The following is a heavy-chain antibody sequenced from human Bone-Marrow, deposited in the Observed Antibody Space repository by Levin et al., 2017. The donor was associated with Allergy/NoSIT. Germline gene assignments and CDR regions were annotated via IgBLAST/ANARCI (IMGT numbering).Heavy chain of an antibody. CDR3: VHSVFNSPDS. D-gene: IGHD5/OR15-5a*01. Sequence: GGSLRLSCAASGLRVNANYMTWVRQAPGKGLEWVSVLYSGGSAYYTDSVKGRFTISRDSSQNTLFLQRNSLTVEDTAVYYCVHSVFNSPDSWGQGTLVTVSS. CDR2: LYSGGSA. J-gene: IGHJ5*01. CDR1: GLRVNANY. V-gene: IGHV3-53*01.